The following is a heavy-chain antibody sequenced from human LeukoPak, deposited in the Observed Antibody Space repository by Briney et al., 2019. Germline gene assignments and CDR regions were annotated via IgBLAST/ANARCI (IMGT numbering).Heavy chain of an antibody. CDR3: AKDRIVGPALNY. CDR2: ISYDGSNK. J-gene: IGHJ4*02. Sequence: GGSLRLSCAASGFTFSSYAMHWVRQAPGKGLEWVAVISYDGSNKYYADSVKGRFTISRDNSKNTLYLQMNSLRAEDTAVYYCAKDRIVGPALNYWGQGTLVTVSS. D-gene: IGHD1-26*01. CDR1: GFTFSSYA. V-gene: IGHV3-30-3*01.